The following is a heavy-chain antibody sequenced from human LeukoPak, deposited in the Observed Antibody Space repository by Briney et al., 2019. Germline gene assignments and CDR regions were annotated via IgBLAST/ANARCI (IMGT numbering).Heavy chain of an antibody. J-gene: IGHJ4*02. CDR3: AKAGASTVTDFDY. D-gene: IGHD4-17*01. CDR1: GCTFSCYA. CDR2: ISGSGGST. Sequence: PGGCMRLSCAASGCTFSCYAMSWVRQAPGKGLEWVSAISGSGGSTYYADSVKGRFTISRDNSKNTLYLQMNSLRAEDTAVYYCAKAGASTVTDFDYWGQGTLVTVSS. V-gene: IGHV3-23*01.